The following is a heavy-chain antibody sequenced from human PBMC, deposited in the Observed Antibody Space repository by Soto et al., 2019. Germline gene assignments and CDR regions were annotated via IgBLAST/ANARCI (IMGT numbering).Heavy chain of an antibody. CDR3: ARDFYDSVGYTWFDY. V-gene: IGHV4-59*01. J-gene: IGHJ5*01. CDR1: GDTSTSYY. Sequence: SETLSLTCTVSGDTSTSYYWGWIRQAPGKGLEWIGHIHNSGTSTHNPSLNGRVTISIDMSKKQFSLKLTSLTSADTAVYYCARDFYDSVGYTWFDYWSQGTLVTVSS. CDR2: IHNSGTS. D-gene: IGHD3-22*01.